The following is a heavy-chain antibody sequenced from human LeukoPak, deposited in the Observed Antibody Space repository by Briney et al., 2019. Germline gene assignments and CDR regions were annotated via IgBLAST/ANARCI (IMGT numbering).Heavy chain of an antibody. V-gene: IGHV3-23*01. J-gene: IGHJ4*02. CDR3: AAHCSSTSCYGLDY. CDR2: ISGSGGST. CDR1: GFSFSSYA. D-gene: IGHD2-2*01. Sequence: PGGSLRLSCATSGFSFSSYAMSWVRQAPGKGLEWVSAISGSGGSTYYADSVKGRFTISRDNSKNTLYLQMNSLRAEDTAVYYCAAHCSSTSCYGLDYWGQGTLVTVSS.